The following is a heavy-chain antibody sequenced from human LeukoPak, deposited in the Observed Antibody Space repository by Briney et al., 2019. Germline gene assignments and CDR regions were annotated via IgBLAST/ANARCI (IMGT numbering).Heavy chain of an antibody. Sequence: PSETLPLTCTVSGGSIGGSSYNWGWIRQPPGKGLEWTGSVDYTGNTYYSPSLKSRVTISVDTSKNHFSLKLSSVTAADTAVYSCARHDHRYRSGGRYYTFDPWGQGTLVTVSS. D-gene: IGHD2-15*01. V-gene: IGHV4-39*01. CDR2: VDYTGNT. J-gene: IGHJ5*02. CDR3: ARHDHRYRSGGRYYTFDP. CDR1: GGSIGGSSYN.